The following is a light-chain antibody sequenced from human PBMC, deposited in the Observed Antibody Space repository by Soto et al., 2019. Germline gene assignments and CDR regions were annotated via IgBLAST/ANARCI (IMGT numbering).Light chain of an antibody. V-gene: IGKV2-30*01. CDR2: KVS. CDR1: QSLVSSDGNTY. CDR3: MQGTHWPWT. Sequence: DVVMTQSPLSLPVTLGQPASFSCRSRQSLVSSDGNTYLNWFQQRPGQSPRRIIFKVSNRDIVVAERFSGRGSVTDFTLVISRVEAEDVGVYYCMQGTHWPWTFGQGSKVDLK. J-gene: IGKJ1*01.